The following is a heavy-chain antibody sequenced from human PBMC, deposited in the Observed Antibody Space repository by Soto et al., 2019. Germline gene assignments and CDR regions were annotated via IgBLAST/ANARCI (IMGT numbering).Heavy chain of an antibody. J-gene: IGHJ4*02. CDR1: GFTFSSYD. V-gene: IGHV3-48*03. Sequence: EVQLVESGGDLVQPGGSVRLSCAASGFTFSSYDMNWVRQAPGKGLEWVSYISSGGSTIYYSDSVKGRFTISRDNTKNTLYQQKSSLRTENTTVYYCARPTAATGNYRHVDYWGQGTLVNVSS. CDR2: ISSGGSTI. CDR3: ARPTAATGNYRHVDY. D-gene: IGHD1-7*01.